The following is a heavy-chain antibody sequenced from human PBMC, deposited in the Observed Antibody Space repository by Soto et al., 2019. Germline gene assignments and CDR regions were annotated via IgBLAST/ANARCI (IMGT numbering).Heavy chain of an antibody. D-gene: IGHD1-1*01. CDR2: VAYNGDT. CDR1: GFTFSNYA. J-gene: IGHJ6*02. CDR3: VRGTPTPGLDI. Sequence: PGGSLRLSCEASGFTFSNYAMTWVRQAPGKGLEWVSTVAYNGDTYSPDSVRGRFTISRDNSRNTLTLQMTSLRAEDTAVYYCVRGTPTPGLDIWGRGTTVTVSS. V-gene: IGHV3-23*01.